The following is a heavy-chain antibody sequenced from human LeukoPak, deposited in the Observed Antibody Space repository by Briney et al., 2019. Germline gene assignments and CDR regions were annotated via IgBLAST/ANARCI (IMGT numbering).Heavy chain of an antibody. J-gene: IGHJ4*02. Sequence: SETLSLTCAVYGGSFSGYYWSWIRQPPGKGLEWIGEINHSGSTNYNPSLKSRVTISVDTSKNQFSLKLSSVTAADTAVYYCARGILYYDILTGYLLYYFDYWGQGTLVTVSS. CDR3: ARGILYYDILTGYLLYYFDY. V-gene: IGHV4-34*01. D-gene: IGHD3-9*01. CDR1: GGSFSGYY. CDR2: INHSGST.